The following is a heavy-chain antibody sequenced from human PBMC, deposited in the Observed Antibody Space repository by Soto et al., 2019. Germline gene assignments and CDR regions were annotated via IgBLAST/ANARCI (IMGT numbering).Heavy chain of an antibody. CDR3: ARDWGWYSSSWYIFDY. D-gene: IGHD6-13*01. Sequence: PGGSLRLSXAASGFTFSSYAMHWVRQAPGKGLEWVAVISYDGSNKYYADSVKGRFTISRDNSKNTLYLQMNSLRAEDTAVYYCARDWGWYSSSWYIFDYWGQGTLVTVSS. J-gene: IGHJ4*02. V-gene: IGHV3-30-3*01. CDR1: GFTFSSYA. CDR2: ISYDGSNK.